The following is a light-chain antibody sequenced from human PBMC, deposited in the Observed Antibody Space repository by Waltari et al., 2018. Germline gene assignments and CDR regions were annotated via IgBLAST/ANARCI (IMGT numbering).Light chain of an antibody. V-gene: IGKV3-11*01. Sequence: ELVLTQSPATLSLPPGERATLSCRASQSVSSYLAWYQQKPGQAPRLLIYDTSNRATGIPARFSGSGSGTDFTLTISSLEPEDFAVYYCQQRSNWPPSFGQGTRREIK. CDR1: QSVSSY. J-gene: IGKJ5*01. CDR3: QQRSNWPPS. CDR2: DTS.